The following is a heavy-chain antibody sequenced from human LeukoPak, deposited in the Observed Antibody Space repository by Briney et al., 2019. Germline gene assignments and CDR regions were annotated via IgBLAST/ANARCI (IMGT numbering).Heavy chain of an antibody. J-gene: IGHJ4*02. Sequence: GESLKISCKGSGYSFTTYWIVWVRQMPGKGLEWMGIIYPGDSDTRYSPSFQGQVTISADKSISTAYLQWSSLKASDTAMYYCASHDYGDYGTFKFWGQGTLVTVSS. CDR1: GYSFTTYW. V-gene: IGHV5-51*01. D-gene: IGHD4-17*01. CDR2: IYPGDSDT. CDR3: ASHDYGDYGTFKF.